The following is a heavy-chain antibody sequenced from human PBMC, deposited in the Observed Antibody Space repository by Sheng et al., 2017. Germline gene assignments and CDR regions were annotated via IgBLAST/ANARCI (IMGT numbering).Heavy chain of an antibody. Sequence: VQLVESGGGLTQPGGSLRLSCAASGFTFTNYPMHWVRQAPGKGLEWVAIISFDGSKEYYADSAKGRFTISRDNSKNTVSLLMNSLTTDDTAVYYCARNRETLTVAGTGFWGQGTLVTVSS. J-gene: IGHJ4*02. CDR2: ISFDGSKE. CDR1: GFTFTNYP. V-gene: IGHV3-30*04. D-gene: IGHD6-19*01. CDR3: ARNRETLTVAGTGF.